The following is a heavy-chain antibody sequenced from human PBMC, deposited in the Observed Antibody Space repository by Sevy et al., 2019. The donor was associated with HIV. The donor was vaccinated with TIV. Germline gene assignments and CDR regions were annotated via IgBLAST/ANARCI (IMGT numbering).Heavy chain of an antibody. CDR2: MNPNSGNT. Sequence: ASVKVSCKASGYTFTNYDINWVRQATGQGLEWMGWMNPNSGNTGYAQKFQGRVTMTRNTSISTAYMELSSLRSEDTAVYYCARGTVLLGIVVVPAARGWFDPGGQGTLVTVSS. V-gene: IGHV1-8*01. CDR1: GYTFTNYD. D-gene: IGHD2-2*03. J-gene: IGHJ5*02. CDR3: ARGTVLLGIVVVPAARGWFDP.